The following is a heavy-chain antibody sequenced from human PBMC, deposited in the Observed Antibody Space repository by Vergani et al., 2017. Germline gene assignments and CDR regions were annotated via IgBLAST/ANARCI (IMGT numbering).Heavy chain of an antibody. CDR2: INAGNGNT. Sequence: QVQLVQSGAEVKKPGASVKVSCKASGYTFTSYAMHWVRQAPGQRLEWMGWINAGNGNTKYSQKFQGRVTITRDTSASTAYMELSSLRSEDTAVYYCARDYQLLQTSYYXMDVWGKGTTVTVSS. CDR1: GYTFTSYA. J-gene: IGHJ6*03. V-gene: IGHV1-3*01. CDR3: ARDYQLLQTSYYXMDV. D-gene: IGHD2-2*01.